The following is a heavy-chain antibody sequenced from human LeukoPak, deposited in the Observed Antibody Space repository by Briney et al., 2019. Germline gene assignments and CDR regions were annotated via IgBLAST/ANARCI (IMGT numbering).Heavy chain of an antibody. CDR2: IYSGGST. D-gene: IGHD3-10*01. V-gene: IGHV3-53*01. CDR1: GFTFSSYS. CDR3: AKSMVRGVFDY. J-gene: IGHJ4*02. Sequence: PGGSLRLSCAASGFTFSSYSMNWVRQAPGKGLEWVSVIYSGGSTYYADSVKGRFTISRDNSKNTLYLQMNSLRAEDTAVYYCAKSMVRGVFDYWGQGTLVTVSS.